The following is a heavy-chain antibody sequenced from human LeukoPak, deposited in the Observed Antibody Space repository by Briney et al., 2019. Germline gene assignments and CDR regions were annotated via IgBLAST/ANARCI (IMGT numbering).Heavy chain of an antibody. J-gene: IGHJ4*02. CDR3: AKGPLGSMGFDY. V-gene: IGHV1-8*01. D-gene: IGHD5/OR15-5a*01. Sequence: GASVKVSCKASEYTFTSYDINWVRQATGQGLEWMGWMNPNSGNTGYAQKFQGRVTMTRDTSITTAYMELSSLRAEDTAVYYCAKGPLGSMGFDYWGQGTLVTVSS. CDR1: EYTFTSYD. CDR2: MNPNSGNT.